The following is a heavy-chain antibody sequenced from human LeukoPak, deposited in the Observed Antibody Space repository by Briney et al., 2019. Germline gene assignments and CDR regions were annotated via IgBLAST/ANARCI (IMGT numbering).Heavy chain of an antibody. V-gene: IGHV3-7*01. CDR1: GFIFSRYW. CDR3: ARDVWIQLWSNWFDS. Sequence: PGGSLRLSCAASGFIFSRYWMSWVRQAPGKGLEWVANIKQDGSEKYYADSVKGRFTISRDNANNSLYLEMNSLRAEDTAVYYCARDVWIQLWSNWFDSWGQGTLVTVSS. CDR2: IKQDGSEK. D-gene: IGHD5-18*01. J-gene: IGHJ5*01.